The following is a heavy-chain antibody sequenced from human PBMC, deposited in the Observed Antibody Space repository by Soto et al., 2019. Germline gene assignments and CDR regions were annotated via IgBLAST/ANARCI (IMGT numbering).Heavy chain of an antibody. CDR2: FSRSGGNT. Sequence: EVQLLESGGGLVQPGGSLTLSCAASGFTFSNYAMTWVRQAPGKGLEWVSGFSRSGGNTYYADSVKGRVTISRDNSKNTVYLQMKSLRVEDTAVYYCAKGSFGFEYWCQGTMVTVSS. J-gene: IGHJ4*02. CDR1: GFTFSNYA. CDR3: AKGSFGFEY. V-gene: IGHV3-23*01. D-gene: IGHD3-10*01.